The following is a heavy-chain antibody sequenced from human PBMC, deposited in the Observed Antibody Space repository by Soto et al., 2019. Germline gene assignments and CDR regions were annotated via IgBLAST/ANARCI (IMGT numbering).Heavy chain of an antibody. V-gene: IGHV4-4*07. J-gene: IGHJ5*02. CDR3: VRDGTKTLRDWFDP. D-gene: IGHD1-1*01. CDR1: GASISGYY. CDR2: VYATGTT. Sequence: PSETLSLTCTVSGASISGYYWSWIRKSAGKGLEWIGRVYATGTTDYNPSLKSRVMMSVDTSKKQFSLKLRSVTAADTAVYYCVRDGTKTLRDWFDPWGQGISVTVSS.